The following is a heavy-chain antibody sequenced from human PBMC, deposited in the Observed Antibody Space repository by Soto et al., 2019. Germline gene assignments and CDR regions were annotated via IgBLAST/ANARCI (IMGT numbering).Heavy chain of an antibody. V-gene: IGHV3-23*01. J-gene: IGHJ4*02. CDR1: GFTFSKYG. Sequence: EVQLLESGGGLVQPGGSLRLSCAASGFTFSKYGMSWVRQAPGKGLEWVSAISDGGGSTYYGDSVKGRSTISRDNSKNTLHLQMNSVRAEDTAVYYCARGGEAGTSSNCPGLYWGRGTVITVSS. CDR2: ISDGGGST. CDR3: ARGGEAGTSSNCPGLY. D-gene: IGHD6-19*01.